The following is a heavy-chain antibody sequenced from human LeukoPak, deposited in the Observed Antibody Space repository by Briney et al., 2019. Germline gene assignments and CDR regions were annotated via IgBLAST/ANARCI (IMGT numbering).Heavy chain of an antibody. D-gene: IGHD5-12*01. J-gene: IGHJ3*02. CDR3: ARDLPYSGYDDDAFDI. CDR2: IYHSGST. CDR1: GYSISSGYY. Sequence: PSETLSLTCTVSGYSISSGYYWGWIRQPPGKGLEWIGSIYHSGSTYYNPSLKSRVTISVDTSKNQFSLKLSSVTAADTAVYYCARDLPYSGYDDDAFDIWGQGTMVTVSP. V-gene: IGHV4-38-2*02.